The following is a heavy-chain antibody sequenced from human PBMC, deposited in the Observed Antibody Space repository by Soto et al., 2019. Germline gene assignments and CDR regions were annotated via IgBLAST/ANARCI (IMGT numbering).Heavy chain of an antibody. J-gene: IGHJ6*02. CDR3: AKDKYCSGGSCYQYYYYYYGMDV. D-gene: IGHD2-15*01. CDR2: ISYDGSNK. CDR1: GFTFSSYG. Sequence: PGGSLRLSCAASGFTFSSYGMHWVRQAPGKGLEWVAVISYDGSNKYYADSVKGRFTISRDNSKNTLYLQMNGLRAEDTAVYYCAKDKYCSGGSCYQYYYYYYGMDVWGQGTTVTVSS. V-gene: IGHV3-30*18.